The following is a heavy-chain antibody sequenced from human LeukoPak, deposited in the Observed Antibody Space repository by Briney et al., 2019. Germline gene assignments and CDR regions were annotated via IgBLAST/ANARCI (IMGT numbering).Heavy chain of an antibody. CDR3: ARGLGQLDS. CDR1: GSSISSSTYY. J-gene: IGHJ4*02. CDR2: IYYSGST. V-gene: IGHV4-39*01. Sequence: SETLSLTCTVSGSSISSSTYYWGWIRQPPGKGLEWIGTIYYSGSTYYNPSLKSRVTISVDTSKNQFSLKLTSVTAADTAIFYCARGLGQLDSWGQGTLVTVSS. D-gene: IGHD6-19*01.